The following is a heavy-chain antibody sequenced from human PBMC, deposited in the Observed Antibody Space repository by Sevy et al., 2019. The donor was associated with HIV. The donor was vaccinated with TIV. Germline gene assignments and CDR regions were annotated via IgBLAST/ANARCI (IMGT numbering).Heavy chain of an antibody. CDR1: GFTFSSYG. CDR2: IWYDGSNK. V-gene: IGHV3-33*01. D-gene: IGHD4-17*01. J-gene: IGHJ6*02. Sequence: GGSLRLSCAASGFTFSSYGMHWVRQAPGKGLEWVAVIWYDGSNKYYADSVKGRFTISRDNSKNTLYLQMNSLRAEDTAVYYGARDRRHGATTVTIGYYYYGMDVWGQGTTVTVSS. CDR3: ARDRRHGATTVTIGYYYYGMDV.